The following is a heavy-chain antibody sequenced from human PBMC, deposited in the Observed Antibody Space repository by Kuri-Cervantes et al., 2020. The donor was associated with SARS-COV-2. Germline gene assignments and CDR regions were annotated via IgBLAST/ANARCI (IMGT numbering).Heavy chain of an antibody. Sequence: GESLKISCAASGFTFSSYSMNWVRQAPGKGLEWVSSISSSSSYIYYADSVKGRFTISRDNAKNSLYLQMNSLRAEDTAVYYCATTVVVPADYYYYGVDVWGQGTTVTVSS. V-gene: IGHV3-21*01. CDR3: ATTVVVPADYYYYGVDV. CDR2: ISSSSSYI. CDR1: GFTFSSYS. J-gene: IGHJ6*02. D-gene: IGHD2-2*01.